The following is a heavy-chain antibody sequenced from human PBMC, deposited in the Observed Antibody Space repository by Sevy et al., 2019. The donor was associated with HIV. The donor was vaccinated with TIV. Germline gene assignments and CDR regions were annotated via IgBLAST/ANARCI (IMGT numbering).Heavy chain of an antibody. CDR3: ARNTYYYDSTGYGAFDL. D-gene: IGHD3-22*01. J-gene: IGHJ3*01. V-gene: IGHV3-20*04. CDR2: MNWKGDNT. Sequence: GGSLRLSCVASGFTFSDYDMSWVRQPPGKGLEWVSTMNWKGDNTGYADSLKGRFTISRDSTKNSLFLQINSLRVEDTALYYCARNTYYYDSTGYGAFDLWGQGTMVTVSS. CDR1: GFTFSDYD.